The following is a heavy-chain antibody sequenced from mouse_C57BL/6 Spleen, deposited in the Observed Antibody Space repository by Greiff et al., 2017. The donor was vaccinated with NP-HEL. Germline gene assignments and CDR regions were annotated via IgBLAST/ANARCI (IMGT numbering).Heavy chain of an antibody. Sequence: QVQLQQPGAELVMPGASVKLSCKASGYTFTSYWMHWVKQRPGQGLEWIGEIDPSDSYTNYNQQFKGKSTLTVDKSSSTAYMQLSSLTSEDSAVYYSARSGHGSSYSYWGQGTTLTVSS. CDR3: ARSGHGSSYSY. J-gene: IGHJ2*01. V-gene: IGHV1-69*01. D-gene: IGHD1-1*01. CDR1: GYTFTSYW. CDR2: IDPSDSYT.